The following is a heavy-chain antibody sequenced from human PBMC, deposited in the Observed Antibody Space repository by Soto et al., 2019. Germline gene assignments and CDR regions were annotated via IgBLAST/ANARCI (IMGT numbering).Heavy chain of an antibody. CDR2: VNPNSGKT. D-gene: IGHD3-16*01. J-gene: IGHJ2*01. V-gene: IGHV1-8*01. CDR3: VRGGDLDL. CDR1: GYTFTRYD. Sequence: QVQLVQSGAEVKKPGASVKVSCKASGYTFTRYDINWVRQAAGQGLEWMGWVNPNSGKTGSAQRFQGRLTMTRTTSNDTGYLEPSRLRSEDTAVFYRVRGGDLDLWGRGTLVTGSS.